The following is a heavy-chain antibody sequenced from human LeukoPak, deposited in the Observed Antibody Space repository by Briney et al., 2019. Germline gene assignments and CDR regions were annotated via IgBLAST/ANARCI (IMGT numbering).Heavy chain of an antibody. CDR2: ISRSGSTI. CDR3: AGHGITMIGGV. D-gene: IGHD3-10*02. Sequence: GGSLRLPCGASGFTFSSYEVICVRQARGEGRVWVSYISRSGSTIYHPPSGKGRFTISSDNANHSLYLPMTSLRAEDTAVYYCAGHGITMIGGVWGKGTTVTISS. J-gene: IGHJ6*04. V-gene: IGHV3-48*03. CDR1: GFTFSSYE.